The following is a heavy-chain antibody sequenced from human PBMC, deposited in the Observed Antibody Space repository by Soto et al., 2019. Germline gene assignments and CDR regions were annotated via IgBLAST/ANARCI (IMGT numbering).Heavy chain of an antibody. D-gene: IGHD4-17*01. V-gene: IGHV1-24*01. J-gene: IGHJ4*02. CDR2: FDPEDGET. Sequence: ASAKVSCKVSGYTLTELSMHWVRQAPGKGLEWMGGFDPEDGETIYAQKFQGRVTMTEDTSTDTAYMELSSLRSEDTAVYYCATIGDYVWYFDYWGQGTLVTVSS. CDR1: GYTLTELS. CDR3: ATIGDYVWYFDY.